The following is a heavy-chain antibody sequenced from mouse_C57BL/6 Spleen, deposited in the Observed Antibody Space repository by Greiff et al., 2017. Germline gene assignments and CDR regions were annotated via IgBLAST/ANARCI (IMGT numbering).Heavy chain of an antibody. CDR1: GFTFSDYY. V-gene: IGHV5-16*01. CDR3: ARAHYYAMDY. J-gene: IGHJ4*01. Sequence: DVKLVESEGGLVQPGSSMTLSCTASGFTFSDYYMAWVRQVPEKGLEWVANINYDGSSTYYLDSLKSRFIISRDNAKNILYLQMSSLKSEDTATYYCARAHYYAMDYWGQGTSVTVSS. CDR2: INYDGSST.